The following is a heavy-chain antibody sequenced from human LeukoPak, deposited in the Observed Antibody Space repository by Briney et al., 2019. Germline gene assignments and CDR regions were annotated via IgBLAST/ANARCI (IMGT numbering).Heavy chain of an antibody. V-gene: IGHV3-23*01. CDR2: TVSDGST. Sequence: GGSLRLSCSASGFSFTNYAINWVRQAPGRGLEWVSTTVSDGSTYYADSVKGRFTISGDNSNHTLFLQMNSLRAEDTAVYYCARDPRLVRTYSDYYYMDVWGKGTTVTVSS. J-gene: IGHJ6*03. CDR3: ARDPRLVRTYSDYYYMDV. D-gene: IGHD4-23*01. CDR1: GFSFTNYA.